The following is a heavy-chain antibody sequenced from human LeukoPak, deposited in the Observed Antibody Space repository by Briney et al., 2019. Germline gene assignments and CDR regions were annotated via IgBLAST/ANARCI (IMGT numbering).Heavy chain of an antibody. CDR3: ARGVYIAAAQYGY. V-gene: IGHV4-59*01. CDR1: GGSISSYY. D-gene: IGHD6-13*01. Sequence: SETLSLTCTVSGGSISSYYWSWIRQPPGKGLEWIGYIYYSGTTNYNPSLKSRVTISVDTSKYQFSLKLSSVTAADTAVYYCARGVYIAAAQYGYWGQGTLVTVSS. CDR2: IYYSGTT. J-gene: IGHJ4*02.